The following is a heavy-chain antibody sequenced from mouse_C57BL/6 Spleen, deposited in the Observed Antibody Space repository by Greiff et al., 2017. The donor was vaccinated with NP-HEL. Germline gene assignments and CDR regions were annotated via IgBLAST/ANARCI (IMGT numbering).Heavy chain of an antibody. V-gene: IGHV5-17*01. CDR1: GFTFSDYG. CDR2: ISSGSSTI. J-gene: IGHJ1*03. CDR3: ARLWLRYFDV. Sequence: EVQLVESGGGLVKPGGSLKLSCAASGFTFSDYGMHWVRQAPEKGLEWVAYISSGSSTIYYADTVKGRFTISRDNAKNTRFLQMTSLRSEDTAMYYCARLWLRYFDVWGTGTTVTVSS. D-gene: IGHD2-2*01.